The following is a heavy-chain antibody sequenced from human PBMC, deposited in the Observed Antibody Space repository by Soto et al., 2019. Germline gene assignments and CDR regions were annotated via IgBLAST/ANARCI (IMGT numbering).Heavy chain of an antibody. V-gene: IGHV1-69*06. J-gene: IGHJ4*02. CDR3: ARDYYGSGSPSVGYFDY. CDR2: IIPIFGTA. Sequence: QVQLVQSGAEVKKPGSSVKVSCKASGGTFSSYAISWVRQAPGQGLEWMGGIIPIFGTANYAQKFQGRVTITADKSTSTAYMELSSLRSEDTAVYYCARDYYGSGSPSVGYFDYWGQGTLVTVSS. D-gene: IGHD3-10*01. CDR1: GGTFSSYA.